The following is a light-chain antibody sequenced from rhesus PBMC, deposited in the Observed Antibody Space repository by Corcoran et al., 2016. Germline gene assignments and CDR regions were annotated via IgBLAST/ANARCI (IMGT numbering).Light chain of an antibody. Sequence: DIQMTQSPSSLSVSVGDRVTITCRASENVDNFLNWYQQKPGKAPKLLIYKASTLQSGVPSRFSGSGSGTDYTFTISSLQPEDFATYYCQHGYGTPFTFGPGTKLDIK. CDR2: KAS. CDR3: QHGYGTPFT. CDR1: ENVDNF. J-gene: IGKJ3*01. V-gene: IGKV1-74*01.